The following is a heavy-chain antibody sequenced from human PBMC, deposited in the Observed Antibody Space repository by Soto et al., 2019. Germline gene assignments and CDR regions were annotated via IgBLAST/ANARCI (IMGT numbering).Heavy chain of an antibody. CDR1: GGSISSGGYS. CDR3: ARVPGL. CDR2: IYHSGRN. J-gene: IGHJ2*01. Sequence: QLQLQESGSGLVKPSQTLSLTCAVSGGSISSGGYSWSWIRQPPGKGLEWIGYIYHSGRNYYNPSLKSRATISVDRSKTQFPLKLSSVTAAETAVYYCARVPGLWGRGTRVTVSS. V-gene: IGHV4-30-2*01.